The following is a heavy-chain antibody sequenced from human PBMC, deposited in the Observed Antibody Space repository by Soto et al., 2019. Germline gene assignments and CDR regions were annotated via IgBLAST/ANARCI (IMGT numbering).Heavy chain of an antibody. CDR2: IYYSGST. CDR1: GGSISSYY. D-gene: IGHD6-13*01. J-gene: IGHJ4*02. CDR3: ASSSWLTGLGRFHY. V-gene: IGHV4-59*01. Sequence: QVQLQESGPGLVKPSETLSLTCTVSGGSISSYYWSWIRQPPGKGLEWIGYIYYSGSTNYNPSLKSRVTISVDTSKNQFSLKLSSVTAADTAVYYCASSSWLTGLGRFHYWGQGTLVTVSS.